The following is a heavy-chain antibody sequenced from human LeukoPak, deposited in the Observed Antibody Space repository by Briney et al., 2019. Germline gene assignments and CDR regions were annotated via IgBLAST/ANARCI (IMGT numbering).Heavy chain of an antibody. D-gene: IGHD6-19*01. J-gene: IGHJ5*02. CDR1: GFTFSSYA. CDR3: AKDLEQSYSGWSASYDA. V-gene: IGHV3-23*01. Sequence: PGGSLRLSCAASGFTFSSYAMSWVRQVPGKRLEWVSDISSGAGTTGYADSVKGRFTISGVNSKSTIYLQMNSLRVEDTAVYYCAKDLEQSYSGWSASYDAWGQGTLVTVSS. CDR2: ISSGAGTT.